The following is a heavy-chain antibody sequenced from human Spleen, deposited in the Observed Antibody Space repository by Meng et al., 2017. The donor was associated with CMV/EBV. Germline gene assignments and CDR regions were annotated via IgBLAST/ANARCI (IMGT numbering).Heavy chain of an antibody. V-gene: IGHV3-21*05. CDR3: ASTTYYYDSSGYLV. CDR1: GFTFSRYS. J-gene: IGHJ4*02. D-gene: IGHD3-22*01. CDR2: ISGSGSDT. Sequence: GESLKISCAASGFTFSRYSMNWVRQAPGKGLEWVSYISGSGSDTYYADSVKGRFTVSRDNAKNSLYLQMSSLRVEDTAVYYCASTTYYYDSSGYLVWGQGTLVTVS.